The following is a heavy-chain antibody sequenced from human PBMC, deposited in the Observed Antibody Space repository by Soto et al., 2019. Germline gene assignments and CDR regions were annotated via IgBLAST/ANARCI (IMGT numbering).Heavy chain of an antibody. D-gene: IGHD2-15*01. V-gene: IGHV1-69*06. Sequence: ASVKVSCKASGGTFSSYAISWVRQAPGQGLEWMGGIIPIFGTANYAQKFQGRVTITADKSTSTAYMELSSLRSEDTAVYYCARVQSAVVVAATPHLLAFMDVWGQETTVTVSS. CDR3: ARVQSAVVVAATPHLLAFMDV. J-gene: IGHJ6*02. CDR2: IIPIFGTA. CDR1: GGTFSSYA.